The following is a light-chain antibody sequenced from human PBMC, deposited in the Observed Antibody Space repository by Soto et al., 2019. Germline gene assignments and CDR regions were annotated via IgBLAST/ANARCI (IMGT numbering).Light chain of an antibody. CDR1: QSINTF. CDR3: QQRSIWPLT. CDR2: DAS. Sequence: EVLLTQSPATLSVSPGESVTLSCRASQSINTFLAWYQQKPGQAPRLLIYDASSRAAGVPARFSGRGSGTDFTLTISSLEPEDFAVYHCQQRSIWPLTFGEGTRVE. J-gene: IGKJ4*02. V-gene: IGKV3-11*01.